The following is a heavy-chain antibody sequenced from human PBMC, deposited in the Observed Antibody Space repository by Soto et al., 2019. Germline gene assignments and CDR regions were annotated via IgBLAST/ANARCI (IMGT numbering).Heavy chain of an antibody. CDR2: ISSSSSYI. V-gene: IGHV3-21*01. CDR1: GFTFSSYS. J-gene: IGHJ4*02. Sequence: GGSLRLSCAASGFTFSSYSMNWVRQAPGKGLEWVSSISSSSSYIYYANSVKGRFTITRDNAKNSLYLQMNSLRAEDTDEYYCARYHLMGATRSFDSWGQGTLVTVSS. CDR3: ARYHLMGATRSFDS. D-gene: IGHD1-26*01.